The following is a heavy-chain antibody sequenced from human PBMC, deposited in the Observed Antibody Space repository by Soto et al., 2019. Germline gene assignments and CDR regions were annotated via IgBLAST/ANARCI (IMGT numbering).Heavy chain of an antibody. J-gene: IGHJ1*01. V-gene: IGHV3-23*01. Sequence: GGSLRLSCAASGFTFSSYAMSWVRQAPGKGLEWVSAISGSGGSTYYADSVKGRFTISRDNSKNRLYLQMNSLRAEDTAVYYCANGHCSGGSCLEYFQHWGQGTLVTVSS. CDR3: ANGHCSGGSCLEYFQH. CDR2: ISGSGGST. CDR1: GFTFSSYA. D-gene: IGHD2-15*01.